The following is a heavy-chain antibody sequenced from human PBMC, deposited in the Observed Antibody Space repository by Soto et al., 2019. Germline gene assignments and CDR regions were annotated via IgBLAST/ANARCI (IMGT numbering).Heavy chain of an antibody. V-gene: IGHV3-74*01. CDR2: IDNDGGTT. CDR3: TRGYCGPDY. Sequence: EVQLVESGGGSVQPGGSLRLSCAASGFTFSSYFMYWVRQAPGKGLVWVSRIDNDGGTTNYADSMKGRFTISRDNAKHTMYLQMNSLSAEDTAVYYCTRGYCGPDYWGQGTLVTVSS. J-gene: IGHJ4*02. CDR1: GFTFSSYF. D-gene: IGHD1-26*01.